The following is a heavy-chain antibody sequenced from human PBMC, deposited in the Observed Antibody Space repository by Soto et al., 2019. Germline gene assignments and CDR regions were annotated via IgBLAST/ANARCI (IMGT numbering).Heavy chain of an antibody. J-gene: IGHJ4*02. CDR2: INHRGST. D-gene: IGHD3-22*01. CDR3: ARGIELPGNDSSGYYYFDY. CDR1: GGSFSGYY. V-gene: IGHV4-34*01. Sequence: SQTLSLTCAVYGGSFSGYYWSWIRQPPGKGLEWIGEINHRGSTNYNPSLTSRVTISVDTSKNQFSLKRSSVTAADTAVYYCARGIELPGNDSSGYYYFDYWGQGTLVTVSS.